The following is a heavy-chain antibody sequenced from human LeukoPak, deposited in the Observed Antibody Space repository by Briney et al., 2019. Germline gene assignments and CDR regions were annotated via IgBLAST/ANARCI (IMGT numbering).Heavy chain of an antibody. CDR3: ARVAGIYCSSTSCTRGAFDI. CDR2: IYYSGST. J-gene: IGHJ3*02. V-gene: IGHV4-59*08. CDR1: GGSISSYY. Sequence: SETLSLTCTVSGGSISSYYWSWIRQPPGKGLEWIGYIYYSGSTNYNPSLKSRVTISVDTSKNQFSLKLSSVTAADTAVYYCARVAGIYCSSTSCTRGAFDIWGQGTMVTVSS. D-gene: IGHD2-2*01.